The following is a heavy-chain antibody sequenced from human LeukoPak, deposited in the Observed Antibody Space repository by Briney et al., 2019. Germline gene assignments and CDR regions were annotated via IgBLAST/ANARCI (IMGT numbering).Heavy chain of an antibody. CDR2: INHSGST. D-gene: IGHD3-3*01. J-gene: IGHJ5*02. Sequence: SETLSLTCAVYGGSFSGYYWSWIRQPPGKGLEWIGEINHSGSTNYNPSLKSRVTISVDTSKNQFSLKLSSVTAADTAVYYCARDLKLNDFWSGYYTYNWFDPWGQGTLVTVSS. CDR1: GGSFSGYY. V-gene: IGHV4-34*01. CDR3: ARDLKLNDFWSGYYTYNWFDP.